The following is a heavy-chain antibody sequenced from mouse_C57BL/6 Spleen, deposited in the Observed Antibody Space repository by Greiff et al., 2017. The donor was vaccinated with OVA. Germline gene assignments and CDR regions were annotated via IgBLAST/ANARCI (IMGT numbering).Heavy chain of an antibody. V-gene: IGHV1-4*01. CDR3: ARWGYDYEYYLDY. J-gene: IGHJ2*01. Sequence: LEESGAELARPGASVKMSCKASGYTFTSYTMHWVKQRPGQGLEWIGYINPSSGYTKYNQKFKDKATLTAAKSSSTAYMQLSSLTSEDSAVDYCARWGYDYEYYLDYWGQGTTLTVSS. CDR1: GYTFTSYT. CDR2: INPSSGYT. D-gene: IGHD2-4*01.